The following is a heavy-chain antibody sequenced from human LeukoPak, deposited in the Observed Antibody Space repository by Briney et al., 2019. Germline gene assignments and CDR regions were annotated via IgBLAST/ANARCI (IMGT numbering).Heavy chain of an antibody. J-gene: IGHJ6*03. CDR1: GFTFSSYW. D-gene: IGHD6-13*01. Sequence: PGGSLRLSCAASGFTFSSYWMSWVRQAPGKGLGWVANIKQDGSEKYYVDSVKGRFTISRDNAKNSLYLQMNSLRAEDTAVYYCAREGGGSSSSWYDYYYYMDVWGKGTTVTVSS. CDR2: IKQDGSEK. CDR3: AREGGGSSSSWYDYYYYMDV. V-gene: IGHV3-7*01.